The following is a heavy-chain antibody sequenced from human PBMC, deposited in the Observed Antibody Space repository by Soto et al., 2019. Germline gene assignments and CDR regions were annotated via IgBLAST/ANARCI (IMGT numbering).Heavy chain of an antibody. Sequence: SETLSLTCTVSGGSITSSYWSWIRRPPGKGLEWIAYIYDTGIRGYTPSTSYNPSLKSRVTMSVDTSKSQFSLKLTAVTAADTAVYYCAKGGSRIACRPYYYSAMDVGGQGTTVTVSS. J-gene: IGHJ6*02. CDR1: GGSITSSY. CDR3: AKGGSRIACRPYYYSAMDV. V-gene: IGHV4-59*01. D-gene: IGHD6-6*01. CDR2: IYDTGIRGYTPST.